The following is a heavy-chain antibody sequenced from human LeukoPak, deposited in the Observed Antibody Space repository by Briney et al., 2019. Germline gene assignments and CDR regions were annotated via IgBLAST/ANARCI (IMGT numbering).Heavy chain of an antibody. J-gene: IGHJ4*02. Sequence: PGMSLRLSCAASGFTFNSYAVHWVRQAPGKGLEWVAVISYDGSINFYSASVKGRFTISRDNSKNTLYLQMNSLRADDTALYFCARDRRYCSGGSCYFDYFFDYWGQGTLVTVSS. CDR1: GFTFNSYA. CDR2: ISYDGSIN. CDR3: ARDRRYCSGGSCYFDYFFDY. D-gene: IGHD2-15*01. V-gene: IGHV3-30*04.